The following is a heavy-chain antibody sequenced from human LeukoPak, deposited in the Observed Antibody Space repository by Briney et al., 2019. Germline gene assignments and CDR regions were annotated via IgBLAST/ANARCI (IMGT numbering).Heavy chain of an antibody. D-gene: IGHD3-10*01. CDR3: ARTDRAVRGPGRFFDL. J-gene: IGHJ2*01. CDR2: IYYSGST. CDR1: GGSISSYY. Sequence: PSETLSLTCTVSGGSISSYYWSWIRQPPGKGLEWIGYIYYSGSTNYNPALKSRVTLSVDTSKNQFSLKLRSVTAADTAVYYCARTDRAVRGPGRFFDLWGRGTLVTVSS. V-gene: IGHV4-59*01.